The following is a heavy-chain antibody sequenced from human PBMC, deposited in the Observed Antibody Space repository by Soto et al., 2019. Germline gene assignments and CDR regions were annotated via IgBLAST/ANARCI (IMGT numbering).Heavy chain of an antibody. D-gene: IGHD2-2*01. J-gene: IGHJ4*01. V-gene: IGHV3-23*01. CDR1: GFTFSSYA. Sequence: EVQLLESGGGLVQPGGSLRLSCAASGFTFSSYAMSWVRQAPGKGLEWVSAINSRGGSTYYADSVKGRFTISKDSSKNTLYPQLNSLIAEDTAVYYCSKERSSTSCYAFDYWGQGTLVTVSS. CDR3: SKERSSTSCYAFDY. CDR2: INSRGGST.